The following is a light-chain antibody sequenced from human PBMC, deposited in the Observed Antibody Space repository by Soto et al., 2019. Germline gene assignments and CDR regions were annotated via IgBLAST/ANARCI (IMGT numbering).Light chain of an antibody. J-gene: IGKJ2*01. CDR1: QGISNY. Sequence: DIQMTQSPSAMSASVGDRVTITCRASQGISNYLAWFQQKPGQGPKRLIYGASNLQSGVPPRFSGSGSEIEFPLTISNLQPEDIATYYGLQHNAYPFTFGQGTKLEIK. CDR3: LQHNAYPFT. V-gene: IGKV1-17*03. CDR2: GAS.